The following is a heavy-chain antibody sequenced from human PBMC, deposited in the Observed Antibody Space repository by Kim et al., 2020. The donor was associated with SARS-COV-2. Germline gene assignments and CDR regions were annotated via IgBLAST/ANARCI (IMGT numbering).Heavy chain of an antibody. D-gene: IGHD6-13*01. V-gene: IGHV3-30*04. Sequence: GGSLRLSCAASGFTFSSYAMHWVRQAPGKGLEWVAVISYDGSNKYYADSVKGRFTISRDNSKNTLYLQMNSLRAEDTAVYYCAREEQLDPWGQGTLVTVSS. CDR2: ISYDGSNK. CDR3: AREEQLDP. CDR1: GFTFSSYA. J-gene: IGHJ5*02.